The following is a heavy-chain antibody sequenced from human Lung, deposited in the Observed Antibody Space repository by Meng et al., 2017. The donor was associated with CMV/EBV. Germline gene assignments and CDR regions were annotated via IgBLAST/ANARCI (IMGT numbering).Heavy chain of an antibody. V-gene: IGHV7-4-1*01. CDR1: GYTFTSFS. CDR3: ARGNGWRFDY. J-gene: IGHJ4*02. Sequence: QVQFVQSGSELKKPGDSVKVSCQAAGYTFTSFSMNWVRHAPGQGLEWMGWININTGNPTYAQGFTGRFVFSLDTSVSTAYLQIDSLKADDTAVYYCARGNGWRFDYWGQGTLVTVSS. CDR2: ININTGNP. D-gene: IGHD6-19*01.